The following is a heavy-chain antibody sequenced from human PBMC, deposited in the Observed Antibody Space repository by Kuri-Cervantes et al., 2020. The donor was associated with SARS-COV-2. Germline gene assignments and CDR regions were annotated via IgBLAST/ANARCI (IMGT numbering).Heavy chain of an antibody. CDR2: ISASGAST. J-gene: IGHJ4*02. D-gene: IGHD6-19*01. V-gene: IGHV3-23*01. Sequence: GESLKISCAASGFTFSSYAMSWVRQVPGKGLEWVSVISASGASTYYADSVKGRFTISRDNSKNTLYLQMNSLRAEDTAVYYCAKVGTSIAVSGRFDYWGQGTLVTVSS. CDR1: GFTFSSYA. CDR3: AKVGTSIAVSGRFDY.